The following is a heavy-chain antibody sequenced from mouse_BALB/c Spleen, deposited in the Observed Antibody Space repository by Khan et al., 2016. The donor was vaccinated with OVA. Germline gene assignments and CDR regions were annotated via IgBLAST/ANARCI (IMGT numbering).Heavy chain of an antibody. V-gene: IGHV2-9*02. CDR3: AILEDI. D-gene: IGHD1-3*01. J-gene: IGHJ2*01. Sequence: QVQLKESGPGLVAPSQSLSITCTVSGFSLTSYGVHWVRQPPGKGLEWLGVIWAGGGTNYNSALMSRLSISKDNSKSQVFLKMNGLQTDDTAMYYCAILEDIWGKGTTLTVSS. CDR2: IWAGGGT. CDR1: GFSLTSYG.